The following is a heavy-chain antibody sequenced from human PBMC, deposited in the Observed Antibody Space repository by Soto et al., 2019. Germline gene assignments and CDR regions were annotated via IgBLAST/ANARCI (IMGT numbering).Heavy chain of an antibody. CDR1: GGSIRSAGHY. CDR2: INDSGST. D-gene: IGHD2-2*02. J-gene: IGHJ5*02. Sequence: PSETLSLTCTVSGGSIRSAGHYWSWIRQHPGKGLEWIGYINDSGSTYYNPSLESRVTMSVDRSKNQLSLELTSVTAADTAVYYCARFRGSAILDLWGQGSLVTVSS. CDR3: ARFRGSAILDL. V-gene: IGHV4-30-4*01.